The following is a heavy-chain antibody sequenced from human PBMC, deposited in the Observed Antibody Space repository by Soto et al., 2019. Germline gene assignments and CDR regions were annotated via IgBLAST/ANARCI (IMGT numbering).Heavy chain of an antibody. CDR2: IYYSGST. J-gene: IGHJ5*02. Sequence: QVQLQESGPGLVKPSQTLSLTCTVSGGSISSGGYYWSWIRQHPGKGLEWIGYIYYSGSTYYNPSLKSRVTISVDTSKSQFSLRLSSVTAADTAVYYCARGAEVVAARFDPWGQGTLVTVSS. V-gene: IGHV4-31*03. CDR1: GGSISSGGYY. CDR3: ARGAEVVAARFDP. D-gene: IGHD2-15*01.